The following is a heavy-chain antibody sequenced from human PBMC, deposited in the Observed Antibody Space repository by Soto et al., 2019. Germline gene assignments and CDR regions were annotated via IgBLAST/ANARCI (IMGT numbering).Heavy chain of an antibody. Sequence: QLTLKESGPTLVKPTQTLTLTCTFSGFSVSTSGVGVAWIRQPPGKALEWLALIYLDGDERYSPFLQSRVTITNDTSKNQVVLTMTNMDPVDTATYYSAHKGGRGAGMDVWGQGTTVTVSS. CDR1: GFSVSTSGVG. CDR2: IYLDGDE. D-gene: IGHD2-15*01. V-gene: IGHV2-5*02. J-gene: IGHJ6*02. CDR3: AHKGGRGAGMDV.